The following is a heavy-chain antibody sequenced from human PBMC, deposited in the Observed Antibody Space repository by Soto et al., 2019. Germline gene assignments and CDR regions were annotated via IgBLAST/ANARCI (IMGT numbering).Heavy chain of an antibody. D-gene: IGHD5-18*01. Sequence: SLILSCAASGFTFSSYWMSWVRQAPGKGLEWVAIISYDGSDKYYADSVEGRFTISRDNSKNTLFLQVNSLRPEDTAVYFCAKDNPAIAKWGQGTLVTVSS. CDR3: AKDNPAIAK. V-gene: IGHV3-30*18. J-gene: IGHJ4*02. CDR1: GFTFSSYW. CDR2: ISYDGSDK.